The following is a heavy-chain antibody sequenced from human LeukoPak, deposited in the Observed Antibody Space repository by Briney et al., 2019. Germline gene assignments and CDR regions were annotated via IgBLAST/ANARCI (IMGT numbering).Heavy chain of an antibody. CDR1: GYTFTGYY. CDR2: INPNSGGT. J-gene: IGHJ6*02. CDR3: ASLYGSGSTDYYYYGMDV. Sequence: GASVKVSCKASGYTFTGYYMHWVRQAPGQGLEWMGWINPNSGGTNYAQKFQGRVTMTRDTSISTAYMELSRLRSGDTAVYYCASLYGSGSTDYYYYGMDVWGQGTTVTVSS. V-gene: IGHV1-2*02. D-gene: IGHD3-10*01.